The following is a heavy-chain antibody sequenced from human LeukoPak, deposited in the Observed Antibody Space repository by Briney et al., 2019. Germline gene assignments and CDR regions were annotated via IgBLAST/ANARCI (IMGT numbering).Heavy chain of an antibody. CDR3: ARGNIAAAPIDYYYYGMDV. D-gene: IGHD6-13*01. CDR2: INVDGSVK. V-gene: IGHV3-74*01. Sequence: PGGSLRLSCAASGFTFSNYWMHWVRQVPGKGLVWVSRINVDGSVKSYADSVKGRFTISRDNAKNTVSLQMNSLRAEDTAVYYCARGNIAAAPIDYYYYGMDVWGQGTTVTVSS. CDR1: GFTFSNYW. J-gene: IGHJ6*02.